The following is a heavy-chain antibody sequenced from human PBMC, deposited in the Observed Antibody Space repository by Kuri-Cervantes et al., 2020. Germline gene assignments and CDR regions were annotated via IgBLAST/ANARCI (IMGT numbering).Heavy chain of an antibody. J-gene: IGHJ6*02. CDR2: IGTAGDT. CDR3: ARGGYSYGPTRITYGMDV. V-gene: IGHV3-13*01. Sequence: GGSLRLSCAASGFTFSSYDMHWVRQATGKGLEWVSAIGTAGDTYYPGSVKGRFTISRENAKNSLYLQMNSLRAGDTAVHYCARGGYSYGPTRITYGMDVWGQGTMVTVSS. CDR1: GFTFSSYD. D-gene: IGHD5-18*01.